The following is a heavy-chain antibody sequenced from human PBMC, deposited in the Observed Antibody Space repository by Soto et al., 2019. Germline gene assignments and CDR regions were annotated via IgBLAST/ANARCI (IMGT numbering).Heavy chain of an antibody. Sequence: QVQLVQSGAEVKKPGSSVKVSCKASGGTSRSLSITWVRQAPGQGLEWMGGITPLFGIPNYPQKFQGRLTITEDKSTCTDYLELSSLRSEDTAVYYCARDTHSAGGWFDTWGRGTLVTVSS. V-gene: IGHV1-69*17. CDR2: ITPLFGIP. D-gene: IGHD2-15*01. J-gene: IGHJ5*02. CDR3: ARDTHSAGGWFDT. CDR1: GGTSRSLS.